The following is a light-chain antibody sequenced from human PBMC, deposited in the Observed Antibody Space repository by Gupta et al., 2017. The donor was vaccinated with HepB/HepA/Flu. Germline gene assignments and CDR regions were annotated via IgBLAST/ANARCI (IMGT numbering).Light chain of an antibody. CDR1: SSYVGSYHY. CDR3: ASHAGSSVV. CDR2: DVN. J-gene: IGLJ2*01. Sequence: QSALTQPRSVSGSPGQSVTISCAGTSSYVGSYHYVSWLQQYPGKAPKFIIYDVNKRPSGVPDRFSRSTSGNTAYLTISVLQAEDEADYYCASHAGSSVVFGGGTKVTVL. V-gene: IGLV2-11*01.